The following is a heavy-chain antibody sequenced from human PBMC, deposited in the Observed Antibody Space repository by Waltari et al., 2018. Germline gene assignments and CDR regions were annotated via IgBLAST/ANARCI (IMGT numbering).Heavy chain of an antibody. Sequence: EVQLVNSGGGLVQPGGSLRLSCAASDFFTDYWLYWVRQAPGKGLVWVVRRKTDGTSITYAESGKGQFTISRDSAKNTYYLQMNSLRAEDTAVYYCTRNPGYWGQGTLVTVSS. CDR3: TRNPGY. CDR2: RKTDGTSI. CDR1: DFFTDYW. J-gene: IGHJ4*02. V-gene: IGHV3-74*03.